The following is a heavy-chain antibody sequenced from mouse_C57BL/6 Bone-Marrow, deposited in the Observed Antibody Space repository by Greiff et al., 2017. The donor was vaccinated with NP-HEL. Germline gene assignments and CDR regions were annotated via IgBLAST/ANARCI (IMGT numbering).Heavy chain of an antibody. CDR2: INPYNGDT. V-gene: IGHV1-20*01. CDR1: GYSFTGYF. J-gene: IGHJ3*01. CDR3: ARSYYYGSSLAWFAY. D-gene: IGHD1-1*01. Sequence: EVQLQQSGPELVKPGDSVKISCKASGYSFTGYFLNWVMPSHGKSLEWIGRINPYNGDTFYNQKFKGKATLTVDKSSSTAHMELRSLTSEDSAVYYCARSYYYGSSLAWFAYWGQGTLVTVSA.